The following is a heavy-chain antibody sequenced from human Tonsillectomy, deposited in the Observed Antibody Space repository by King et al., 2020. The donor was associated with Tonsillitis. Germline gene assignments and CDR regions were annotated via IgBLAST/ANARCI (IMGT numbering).Heavy chain of an antibody. Sequence: VQLVESGGGLVQPGGSLRLSCAASGFTVSSNYMSWVRQAPGKGLEWVSVIYSGGSTYYADSVKGRFTISRHNSKNTLYLQMISLRAEDTAVYYCAGDSSGYYTDYWGQGTLVTVSS. CDR1: GFTVSSNY. D-gene: IGHD3-22*01. J-gene: IGHJ4*02. CDR2: IYSGGST. V-gene: IGHV3-53*04. CDR3: AGDSSGYYTDY.